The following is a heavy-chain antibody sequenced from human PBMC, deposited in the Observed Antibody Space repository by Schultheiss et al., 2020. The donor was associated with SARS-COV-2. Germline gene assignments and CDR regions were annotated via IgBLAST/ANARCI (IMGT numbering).Heavy chain of an antibody. CDR2: ISYDGSNK. J-gene: IGHJ4*02. CDR1: GFTFSSYG. V-gene: IGHV3-30*03. Sequence: GGSLRLSCAASGFTFSSYGMHWVRQAPGKGLEWVAVISYDGSNKYYADSVKGRFTISRDNAKRSLYLQMNSLRDEDTAMYYCATIVVAGEPDEIDYWGQGTLVTVSS. D-gene: IGHD6-19*01. CDR3: ATIVVAGEPDEIDY.